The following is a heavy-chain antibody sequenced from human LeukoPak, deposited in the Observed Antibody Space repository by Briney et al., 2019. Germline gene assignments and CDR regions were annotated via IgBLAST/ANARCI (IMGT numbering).Heavy chain of an antibody. CDR3: AGANIVVVPAAHSYYYYGMDV. J-gene: IGHJ6*02. D-gene: IGHD2-2*01. Sequence: SETLSLTCAVYGGSLSGYYWSWIRQPPGKGLEWIGEINHSGSTNYNPSLKSRVTISVDTSKNQFSLKLSSVTAADTAVYYCAGANIVVVPAAHSYYYYGMDVWGQGTTVTVSS. CDR2: INHSGST. V-gene: IGHV4-34*01. CDR1: GGSLSGYY.